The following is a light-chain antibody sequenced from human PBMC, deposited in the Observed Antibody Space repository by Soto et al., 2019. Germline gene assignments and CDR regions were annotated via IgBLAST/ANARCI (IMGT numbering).Light chain of an antibody. Sequence: DIQMTQSPSSLSASVGDRVTITCRACQSIRSYLNWYQQKPGKAPKLLIYAASRLQSGVPSRFSGSGSGTYFTLTISSLQPEDFATYYCQQSYRTPYTFGQGTKLEIK. V-gene: IGKV1-39*01. CDR3: QQSYRTPYT. CDR2: AAS. CDR1: QSIRSY. J-gene: IGKJ2*01.